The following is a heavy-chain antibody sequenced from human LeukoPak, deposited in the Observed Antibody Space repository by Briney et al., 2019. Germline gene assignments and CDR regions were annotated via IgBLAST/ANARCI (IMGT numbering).Heavy chain of an antibody. V-gene: IGHV3-53*01. CDR1: GFTVSSNY. CDR3: ARNFALDY. Sequence: GGSLRLSCAASGFTVSSNYMTWVRQAPGKGLEWVSVIYSGGSTYYADSVKGRFTISRDSSKNTLFLQMNSLRAEDTAVYYCARNFALDYWGQGTLVTVSS. J-gene: IGHJ4*02. CDR2: IYSGGST.